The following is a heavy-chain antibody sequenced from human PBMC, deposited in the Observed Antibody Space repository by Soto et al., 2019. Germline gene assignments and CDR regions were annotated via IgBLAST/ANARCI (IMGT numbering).Heavy chain of an antibody. CDR1: GYTCTSYG. Sequence: GASVKVSCKASGYTCTSYGISWVLQAPGQGLEWMGWISAYNGNTNYAQKLQGRVTMTTDTSTSTAYMELRSLRSDDTAVYYCARDPIYGGNSGAFDIWGQGTMVTVSS. V-gene: IGHV1-18*01. J-gene: IGHJ3*02. D-gene: IGHD4-17*01. CDR3: ARDPIYGGNSGAFDI. CDR2: ISAYNGNT.